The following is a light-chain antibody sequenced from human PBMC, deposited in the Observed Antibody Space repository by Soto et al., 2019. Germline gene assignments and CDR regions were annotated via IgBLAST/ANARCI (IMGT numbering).Light chain of an antibody. J-gene: IGKJ1*01. Sequence: EIVLTHSPGTLSLCPGGIATLSCRASQSVSRKLAWYQQTRGQAPRLLIYGASTRATGVPARFSGSGSGTEFTLTISNLQSEDFAVYHSQQYNKWPRTFGQGTKVDIK. CDR1: QSVSRK. V-gene: IGKV3-15*01. CDR3: QQYNKWPRT. CDR2: GAS.